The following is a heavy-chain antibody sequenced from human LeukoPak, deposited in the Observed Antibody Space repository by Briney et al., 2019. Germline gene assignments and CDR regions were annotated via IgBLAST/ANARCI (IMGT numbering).Heavy chain of an antibody. D-gene: IGHD3-22*01. CDR2: IPYDGSNK. J-gene: IGHJ3*02. V-gene: IGHV3-30*02. Sequence: PGGSLRLSCAASGFTFSSYGMHWVRQASGKGLEWVTFIPYDGSNKYYADSVKGRFTISRDNSKNTLYLQMNSLRAEDTAVYYCAKSSTYYYDSSGHIDIWGQGTMVTVSS. CDR3: AKSSTYYYDSSGHIDI. CDR1: GFTFSSYG.